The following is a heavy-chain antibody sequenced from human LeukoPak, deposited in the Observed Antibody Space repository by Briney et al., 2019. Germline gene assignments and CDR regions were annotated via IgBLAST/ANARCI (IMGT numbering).Heavy chain of an antibody. V-gene: IGHV1-2*02. D-gene: IGHD5-12*01. Sequence: ASVKVSCKASGYSFSDYYIHWLRQAPGQGLELMGWINPDSGGTNYAQRFQGGVTMTRDTSITTVYMELSRLRSDDTAVFYCTREARAGNWFDPWGQGTPVIVSS. J-gene: IGHJ5*02. CDR3: TREARAGNWFDP. CDR1: GYSFSDYY. CDR2: INPDSGGT.